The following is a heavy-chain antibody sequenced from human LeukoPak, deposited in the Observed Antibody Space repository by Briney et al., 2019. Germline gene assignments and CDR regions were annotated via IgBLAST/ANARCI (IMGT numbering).Heavy chain of an antibody. CDR1: GGSISNYY. V-gene: IGHV4-59*01. Sequence: SETLSLTCTVSGGSISNYYWSWIRQPPGKGLEWIGYIDYIGSTTYNPSLKSRVTISIDTSKNQFSLRLSSVAAADTAVYYCARGRGDSKGTSFHYWGQGTLVTVSA. J-gene: IGHJ4*02. CDR3: ARGRGDSKGTSFHY. D-gene: IGHD3-22*01. CDR2: IDYIGST.